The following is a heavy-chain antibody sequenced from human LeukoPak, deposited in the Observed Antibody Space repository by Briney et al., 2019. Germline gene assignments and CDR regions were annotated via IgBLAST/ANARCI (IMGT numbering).Heavy chain of an antibody. CDR3: ARLGYCSSTSCYYSEMDYGMDV. J-gene: IGHJ6*02. V-gene: IGHV5-51*01. Sequence: GESLKISCKGSGYSFTSYWIGWVRQMPGKGLEWMGIIYPGDSDTRYSPSFQGQVTISADKSISTAYLQWSSLKASDTAMYCCARLGYCSSTSCYYSEMDYGMDVWGQGTTVTVSS. D-gene: IGHD2-2*01. CDR1: GYSFTSYW. CDR2: IYPGDSDT.